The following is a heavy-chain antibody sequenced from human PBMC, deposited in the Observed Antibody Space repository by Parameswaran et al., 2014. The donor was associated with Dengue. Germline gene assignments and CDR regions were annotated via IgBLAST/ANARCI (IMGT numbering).Heavy chain of an antibody. D-gene: IGHD2/OR15-2a*01. CDR2: IYYTGST. CDR3: ARQEKNWFDS. J-gene: IGHJ5*01. V-gene: IGHV4-39*01. Sequence: WIRQPPGKGLEWIGSIYYTGSTFYNPSLKSRVTISVDTSKKQFSLNLRSATAADTAIYYCARQEKNWFDSWGQGTLVTVSS.